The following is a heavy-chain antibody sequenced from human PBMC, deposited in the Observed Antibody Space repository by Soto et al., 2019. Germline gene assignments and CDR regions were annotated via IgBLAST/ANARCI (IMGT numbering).Heavy chain of an antibody. CDR3: ARVTAGSGSYQIDL. CDR2: IGRVSTYI. J-gene: IGHJ4*02. CDR1: GFPFSSFS. V-gene: IGHV3-21*02. D-gene: IGHD3-10*01. Sequence: QLVESGGGLVKPGGSLRLPCVASGFPFSSFSLNWIRQAPGKGLEWVSSIGRVSTYIYYADSVRGRFTVSRDKAKNSVYLQMNGLTAEDSGIYYCARVTAGSGSYQIDLWGQGTLVTVSS.